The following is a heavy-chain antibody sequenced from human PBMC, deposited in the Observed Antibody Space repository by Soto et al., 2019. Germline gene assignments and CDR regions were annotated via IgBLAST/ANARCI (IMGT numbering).Heavy chain of an antibody. D-gene: IGHD7-27*01. CDR2: ISGSGGST. V-gene: IGHV3-23*01. Sequence: GGSLRLSCAASGFTFSSYAMSWVRQAPGKGLEWVSAISGSGGSTYYADSVKGRFTISRDNSKNTLYLQMNSLRAEDTAVYYCAKAGDLKVMEAYYFDYWGQGTLVTVSS. CDR3: AKAGDLKVMEAYYFDY. J-gene: IGHJ4*02. CDR1: GFTFSSYA.